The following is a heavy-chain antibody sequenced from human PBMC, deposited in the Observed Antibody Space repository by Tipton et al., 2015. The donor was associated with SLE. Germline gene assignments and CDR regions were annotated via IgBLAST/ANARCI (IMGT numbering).Heavy chain of an antibody. Sequence: TLSLTCAVYGGSFSAYYWSWIRQPPGKGLEWIGEINHSGSTYYNPSLKSRVTISVDTSKNQFSLKLSSVTAADTAVYYCARGGRHRVGGTTAYWGQGTLVTVSS. CDR2: INHSGST. V-gene: IGHV4-34*01. CDR1: GGSFSAYY. D-gene: IGHD1-26*01. CDR3: ARGGRHRVGGTTAY. J-gene: IGHJ4*02.